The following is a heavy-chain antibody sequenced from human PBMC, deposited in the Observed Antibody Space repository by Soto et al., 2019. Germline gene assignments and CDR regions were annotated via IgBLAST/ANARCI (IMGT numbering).Heavy chain of an antibody. D-gene: IGHD2-21*02. V-gene: IGHV3-23*01. CDR3: AKKGLGSLATYCNYGDCHYAFDL. CDR2: VSGGGDGT. J-gene: IGHJ3*01. Sequence: EVQLLESGRGLVQPGGYLRLSCAASGFTFTNYAMSWVRQAPGKGLEWVSTVSGGGDGTYYADSVKGRFSTSRDNSRNTVYLQMSSLRAEDTAVYYCAKKGLGSLATYCNYGDCHYAFDLWGQGTIVTVSS. CDR1: GFTFTNYA.